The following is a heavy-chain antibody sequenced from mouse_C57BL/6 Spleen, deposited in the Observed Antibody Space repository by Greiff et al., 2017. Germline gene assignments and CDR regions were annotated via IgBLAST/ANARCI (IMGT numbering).Heavy chain of an antibody. D-gene: IGHD2-2*01. J-gene: IGHJ2*01. CDR1: GYSITSGYY. Sequence: DVKLQESGPGLVKPSQSLSLTCSVTGYSITSGYYWNWIRQFPGNKLEWMGYISYDGSNNYNPSLKNRISITRDTSKNQFFLKLNSVTTEDTATYYCARVYYGYDGDYFDYWGQGTTLTVSS. CDR2: ISYDGSN. CDR3: ARVYYGYDGDYFDY. V-gene: IGHV3-6*01.